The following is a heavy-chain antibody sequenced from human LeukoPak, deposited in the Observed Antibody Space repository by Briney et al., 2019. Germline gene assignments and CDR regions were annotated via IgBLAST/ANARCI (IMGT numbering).Heavy chain of an antibody. V-gene: IGHV4-59*01. CDR2: IYYSGST. CDR1: GGSISSYY. J-gene: IGHJ4*02. CDR3: ARRVGATGIDY. D-gene: IGHD1-26*01. Sequence: PSETLSLTCTVSGGSISSYYWSWIRRPPGKGLEWIGYIYYSGSTNYNPSLKSRVTISVDTSKNQFSLKLSSVTAADTAVYYCARRVGATGIDYWGQGTLVTVSS.